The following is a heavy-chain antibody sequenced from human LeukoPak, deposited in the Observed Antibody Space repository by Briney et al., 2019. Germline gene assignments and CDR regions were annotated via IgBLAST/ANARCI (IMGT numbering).Heavy chain of an antibody. CDR1: GFTFSSYS. Sequence: GGSLRLSCAASGFTFSSYSMNWVRQAPGKGLEWVANIKQDGSEKYYVDSVKGRFTISRDNAKNSLYLQMNSLRAEDTAVYYCARGIAVDYWGQGTLVTVSS. V-gene: IGHV3-7*04. CDR2: IKQDGSEK. J-gene: IGHJ4*02. CDR3: ARGIAVDY. D-gene: IGHD6-13*01.